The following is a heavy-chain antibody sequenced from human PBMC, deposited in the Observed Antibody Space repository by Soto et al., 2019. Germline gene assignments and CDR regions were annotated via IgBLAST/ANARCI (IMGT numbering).Heavy chain of an antibody. CDR1: GFTFSSYS. CDR2: ISSSSSYI. CDR3: ARGILGYCSSTSCYDVYYYGMDV. D-gene: IGHD2-2*01. V-gene: IGHV3-21*01. J-gene: IGHJ6*02. Sequence: PGGSLRLSCAASGFTFSSYSMNWVRQAPGKGLEWVSSISSSSSYIYYADSVKGRFTISRDNAKNSLYLQMNSLRAEDTAVYYCARGILGYCSSTSCYDVYYYGMDVWGQGTTVTV.